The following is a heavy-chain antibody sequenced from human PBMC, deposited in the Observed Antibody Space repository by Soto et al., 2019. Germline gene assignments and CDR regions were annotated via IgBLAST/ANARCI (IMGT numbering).Heavy chain of an antibody. CDR1: GGTFSSYT. V-gene: IGHV1-69*13. J-gene: IGHJ5*02. CDR3: ARPIQYYFDTSAQSAWFDP. Sequence: SVKVSCKASGGTFSSYTISWVRQAPGQGLEWMGRIIPIFSTPNYAQKFQGRVTITADESTSTAYMELSSLRSEDTAVYYCARPIQYYFDTSAQSAWFDPWGQGTLVTVSS. CDR2: IIPIFSTP. D-gene: IGHD3-22*01.